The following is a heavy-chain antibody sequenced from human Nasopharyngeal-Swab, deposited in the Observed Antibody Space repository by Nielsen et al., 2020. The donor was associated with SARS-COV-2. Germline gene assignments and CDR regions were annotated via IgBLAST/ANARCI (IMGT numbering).Heavy chain of an antibody. V-gene: IGHV1-69*13. CDR3: ARRPYSSSSGDYYYGMDV. CDR1: GGTFSSYA. Sequence: SVKVSCKASGGTFSSYAISWVRQAPGQGLEWMGGIIPIFGTANYAQKFQGRVTITADESTSTAYMELSSLRSEDTDVYYCARRPYSSSSGDYYYGMDVWGQGTTVTVSS. D-gene: IGHD6-6*01. CDR2: IIPIFGTA. J-gene: IGHJ6*02.